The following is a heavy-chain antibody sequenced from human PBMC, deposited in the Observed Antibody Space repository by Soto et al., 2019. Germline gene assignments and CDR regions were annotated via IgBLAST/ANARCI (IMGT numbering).Heavy chain of an antibody. CDR2: ISSSSSYI. V-gene: IGHV3-21*01. CDR1: VFTFSSYS. CDR3: ARDKQAAPVY. J-gene: IGHJ4*02. Sequence: GGSLRLSCAASVFTFSSYSMNWVRQAPGKGLEWVSSISSSSSYIYYADSVKGRFTISRDNAKNTLYLQMNSLRAEDTAVYYCARDKQAAPVYWGQGTLVTVSS. D-gene: IGHD6-13*01.